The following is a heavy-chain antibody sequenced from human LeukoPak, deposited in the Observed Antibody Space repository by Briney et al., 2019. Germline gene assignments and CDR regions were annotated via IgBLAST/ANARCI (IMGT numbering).Heavy chain of an antibody. D-gene: IGHD1-7*01. V-gene: IGHV3-21*01. CDR2: ICSRSAYT. CDR3: ARGGLNFDAFDI. J-gene: IGHJ3*02. Sequence: GGSLRLSCAASGFTFSSYSMNWVRQAPGKGLEWVSSICSRSAYTYYADSVKGRFTICRDYTKNSLYLHMNSLRAGDTAVYYCARGGLNFDAFDIWGQGTMVTVSS. CDR1: GFTFSSYS.